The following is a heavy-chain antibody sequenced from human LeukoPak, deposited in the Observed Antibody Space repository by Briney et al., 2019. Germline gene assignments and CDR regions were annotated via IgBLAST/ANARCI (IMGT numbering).Heavy chain of an antibody. CDR3: AKAGSGWIFDN. J-gene: IGHJ4*02. CDR2: ISDSGVGT. D-gene: IGHD6-19*01. CDR1: GFTFNSYA. V-gene: IGHV3-23*01. Sequence: GGSLRLSCAASGFTFNSYAMSWVRQAPGKGLEWVSVISDSGVGTYYADSVKGRFTISRDNSKGTMYLQVNSLRAEDTAVYYCAKAGSGWIFDNWGQGTLVTVSS.